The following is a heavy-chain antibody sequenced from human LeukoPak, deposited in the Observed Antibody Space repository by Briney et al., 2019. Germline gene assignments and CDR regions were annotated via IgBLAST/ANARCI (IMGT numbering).Heavy chain of an antibody. J-gene: IGHJ4*02. CDR2: ISWNSGSI. Sequence: GGSLRLSCVASGFTFDDYAMHWVRQAPGKGLEWVSGISWNSGSIGYADSVKGRFTISRDNAKNSLYLQMNSLRAEDTALYYCAKAYGSGSYSPYYFDYWGQGTLVTVSP. CDR1: GFTFDDYA. V-gene: IGHV3-9*01. D-gene: IGHD3-10*01. CDR3: AKAYGSGSYSPYYFDY.